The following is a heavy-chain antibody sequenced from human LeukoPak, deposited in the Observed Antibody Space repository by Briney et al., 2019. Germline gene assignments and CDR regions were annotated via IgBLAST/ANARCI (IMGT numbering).Heavy chain of an antibody. Sequence: SQTLSLTRAISGDSVSSNSAAWNWIRQSPSSGLEWLGRTYYRFKWYNDYAVSVKSRITVNAHTSKNQFSLQLNSVTPEDTAVYYGARDGFLAWLLYPTGFDYWGQGTLVTVSS. CDR2: TYYRFKWYN. D-gene: IGHD3-3*01. J-gene: IGHJ4*02. V-gene: IGHV6-1*01. CDR1: GDSVSSNSAA. CDR3: ARDGFLAWLLYPTGFDY.